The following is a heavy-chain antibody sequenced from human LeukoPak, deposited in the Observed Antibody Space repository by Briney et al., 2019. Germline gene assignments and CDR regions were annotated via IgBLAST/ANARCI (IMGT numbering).Heavy chain of an antibody. CDR2: SYYSGST. D-gene: IGHD1-26*01. CDR1: GGSISSYY. CDR3: ARAFRDSGSYDWFDP. J-gene: IGHJ5*02. V-gene: IGHV4-59*01. Sequence: PSETLSLTCTVSGGSISSYYWSWIRQPPGKGLEWIGCSYYSGSTNYNPSLKSRVTISVDTSKNQFSLKLSSVTAADTAVYYCARAFRDSGSYDWFDPWGQGTLVIVSS.